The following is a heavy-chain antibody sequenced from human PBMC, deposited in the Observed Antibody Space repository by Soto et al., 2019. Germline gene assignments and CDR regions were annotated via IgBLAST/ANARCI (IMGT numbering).Heavy chain of an antibody. D-gene: IGHD2-2*01. Sequence: QVQLQESGPGLVKPSETLSLTCTVSGGSISSYYWSWIRQPAGKGLQWIGRIYTSGSTNYNPSLKGRGTMSVDTSKNQFSLKLSSVTAADTAVYYCARACSSTSCYDVFDSWGQGTLVTVSS. CDR2: IYTSGST. V-gene: IGHV4-4*07. J-gene: IGHJ4*02. CDR3: ARACSSTSCYDVFDS. CDR1: GGSISSYY.